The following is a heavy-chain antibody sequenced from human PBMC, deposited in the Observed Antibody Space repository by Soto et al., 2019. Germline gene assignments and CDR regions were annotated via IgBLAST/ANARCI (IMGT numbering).Heavy chain of an antibody. CDR3: ARHGGYCSSTSCYLDYYYMDV. J-gene: IGHJ6*03. CDR2: IYYSGST. D-gene: IGHD2-2*01. Sequence: SETLSLTCTVSGCSIISSRYYWGWIRQHPGKGLEWIGSIYYSGSTYYNPSLKSRVTISVDTSKNQFSLKLSSVTAADTAVYYCARHGGYCSSTSCYLDYYYMDVWGKGTTVT. V-gene: IGHV4-39*01. CDR1: GCSIISSRYY.